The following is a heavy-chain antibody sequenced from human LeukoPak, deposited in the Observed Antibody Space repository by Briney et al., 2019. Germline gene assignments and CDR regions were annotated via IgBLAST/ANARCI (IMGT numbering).Heavy chain of an antibody. CDR2: IYSGGST. Sequence: ASETLSLTCTVSGGSISSSSYYWGWIRQPPGKGLEWVSHIYSGGSTYYADSVKGRFTISRDNSKNTLYVQMNSLRAEDTAVYYCARWRRGGWSLDYWGQGTLVTVSS. CDR3: ARWRRGGWSLDY. V-gene: IGHV3-53*01. J-gene: IGHJ4*02. D-gene: IGHD6-19*01. CDR1: GGSISSSSYY.